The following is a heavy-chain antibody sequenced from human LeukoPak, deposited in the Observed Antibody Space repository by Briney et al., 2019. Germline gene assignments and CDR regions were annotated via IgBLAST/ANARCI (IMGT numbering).Heavy chain of an antibody. J-gene: IGHJ4*02. D-gene: IGHD1-26*01. CDR3: AKDSAVWEPFDY. CDR2: IWSDGSAE. V-gene: IGHV3-33*06. CDR1: GINFRASG. Sequence: GGSLRLSCAASGINFRASGMHWVRQAPGKGLEWVAMIWSDGSAEYYADSVRGRFTISRDNSRNTVDLQMNSLRAEDTAVYYCAKDSAVWEPFDYWGQGTLVTVSS.